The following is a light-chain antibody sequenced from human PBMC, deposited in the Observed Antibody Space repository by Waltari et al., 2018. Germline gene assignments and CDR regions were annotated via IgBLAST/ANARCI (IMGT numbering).Light chain of an antibody. CDR2: VNSDGSH. CDR3: QTWGTGIHVV. Sequence: QLVLTQSPSASASLGASVNLTCTPTTGPSSYTIPWHQPQPEKCPRYLMKVNSDGSHSKGAGIPDRFSGSSSGAERYLTISSLQSEDEADYYCQTWGTGIHVVFGGGTKLTVL. V-gene: IGLV4-69*01. CDR1: TGPSSYT. J-gene: IGLJ2*01.